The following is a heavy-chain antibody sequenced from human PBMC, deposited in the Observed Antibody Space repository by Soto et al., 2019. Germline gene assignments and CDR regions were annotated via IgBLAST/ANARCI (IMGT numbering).Heavy chain of an antibody. CDR1: GFTFSSYA. CDR3: AKDIVSSGWYDSHY. V-gene: IGHV3-23*01. D-gene: IGHD6-19*01. CDR2: ISGSGGST. J-gene: IGHJ4*02. Sequence: PGGSLRLSCAASGFTFSSYAMSWVRQAPGKGLEWVSAISGSGGSTYYADSVKGRFTISRDNSKNTLYLQMNSLRAEDTAVYYCAKDIVSSGWYDSHYWGQGTLVTVSS.